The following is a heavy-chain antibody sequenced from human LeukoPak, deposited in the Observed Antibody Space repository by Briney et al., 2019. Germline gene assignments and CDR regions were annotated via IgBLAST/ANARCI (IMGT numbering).Heavy chain of an antibody. D-gene: IGHD4-17*01. J-gene: IGHJ4*02. V-gene: IGHV3-48*02. Sequence: GGSLRLSCAASGFSVSSYSMNWVRQAPGKGLEWPSYITSFCRIYYTDSMKGRVTISRDNAMNSLYLQMNSLRDEDTAVYYCARDRGSGDYGAYFDYWGQGTLVTVSS. CDR3: ARDRGSGDYGAYFDY. CDR1: GFSVSSYS. CDR2: ITSFCRI.